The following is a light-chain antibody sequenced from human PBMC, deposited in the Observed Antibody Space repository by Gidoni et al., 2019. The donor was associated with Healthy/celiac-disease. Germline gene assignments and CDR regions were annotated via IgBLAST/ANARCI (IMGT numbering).Light chain of an antibody. J-gene: IGKJ1*01. CDR1: QSVSSN. CDR3: QQYNNWPRT. V-gene: IGKV3-15*01. CDR2: GAS. Sequence: EIVMTQSPATLSVSPGERATLSCRASQSVSSNLAWYQQKPGQAPRLLIYGASPRATGIPARCSGSGSGTEFTLTISSLQSADFAVYYCQQYNNWPRTFGQGTKVEIK.